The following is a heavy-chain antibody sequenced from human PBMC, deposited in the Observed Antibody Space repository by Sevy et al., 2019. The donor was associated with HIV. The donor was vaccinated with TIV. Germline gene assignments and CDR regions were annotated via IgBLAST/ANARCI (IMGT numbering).Heavy chain of an antibody. CDR1: GFSFSKYW. D-gene: IGHD3-9*01. CDR2: IKEDGSQK. J-gene: IGHJ4*02. Sequence: GGSLRLSCAASGFSFSKYWMSWVRQAPGKGLEWVANIKEDGSQKNYLESVKGRFTISRDNAKNLLYLQMNNLRADDTAVNYCARDPDILSGYPSHYFDYWGQGTLVTVSS. V-gene: IGHV3-7*01. CDR3: ARDPDILSGYPSHYFDY.